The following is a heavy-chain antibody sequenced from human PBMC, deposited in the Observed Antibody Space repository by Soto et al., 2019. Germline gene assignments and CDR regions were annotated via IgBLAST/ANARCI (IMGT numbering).Heavy chain of an antibody. V-gene: IGHV3-15*07. D-gene: IGHD3-22*01. Sequence: GGSLRLSCAASGFTFSNAWMNWVRQAPGKGLEWVGRIKSKTDGGTTDYAAPVKGRFTISRDDSKNTLYVQMNSLKTEDTAVYYCTTLLNYYDSSGYSVAPWGQGTLVTVSS. CDR3: TTLLNYYDSSGYSVAP. CDR2: IKSKTDGGTT. J-gene: IGHJ5*02. CDR1: GFTFSNAW.